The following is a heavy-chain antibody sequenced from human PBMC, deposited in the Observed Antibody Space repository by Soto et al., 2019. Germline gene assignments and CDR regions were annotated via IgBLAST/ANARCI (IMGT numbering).Heavy chain of an antibody. Sequence: QVQLVESGGGVVQPGRSLRLSCAASGFTFSSYAMHWVRQAPGKGLEWVAVISYDGSNKYYADSVKGRFTISRDNSKNTLYLQMNSLRAEDTAVYYCARDMEHIVVVTAGGWFDPWGQGTLVTVSS. V-gene: IGHV3-30-3*01. CDR1: GFTFSSYA. CDR2: ISYDGSNK. J-gene: IGHJ5*02. D-gene: IGHD2-21*02. CDR3: ARDMEHIVVVTAGGWFDP.